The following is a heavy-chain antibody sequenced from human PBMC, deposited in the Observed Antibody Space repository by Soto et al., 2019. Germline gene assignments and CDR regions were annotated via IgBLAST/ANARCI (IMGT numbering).Heavy chain of an antibody. Sequence: EVQLLESGGGLVQPGGSLRLCCAAPGFTFSNYAMNWVRQAPGKGLEWVSVISGSGGSTYYADSVKGRFTISRDNSKNTLYLQMNSLRGEDTAVYYCARRSSGWYFDYWGQGTLVTVSS. D-gene: IGHD6-19*01. J-gene: IGHJ4*02. CDR3: ARRSSGWYFDY. V-gene: IGHV3-23*01. CDR1: GFTFSNYA. CDR2: ISGSGGST.